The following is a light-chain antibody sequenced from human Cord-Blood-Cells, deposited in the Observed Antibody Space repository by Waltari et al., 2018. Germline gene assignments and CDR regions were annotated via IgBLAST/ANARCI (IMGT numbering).Light chain of an antibody. CDR1: SGHSSYA. V-gene: IGLV4-69*01. CDR3: QTWGTGIRV. CDR2: LNSDGSH. J-gene: IGLJ2*01. Sequence: QLVLTQSPSASASLGASVKLTCTLSSGHSSYAIAWHQQQPEKGPRYLMKLNSDGSHSKGDGVPDRFSGSSSGAARYLPISSLQSEDEADYYCQTWGTGIRVFGGGTKLTVL.